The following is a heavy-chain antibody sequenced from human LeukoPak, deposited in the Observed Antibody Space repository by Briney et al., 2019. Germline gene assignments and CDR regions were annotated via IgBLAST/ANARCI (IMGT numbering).Heavy chain of an antibody. V-gene: IGHV1-18*01. CDR3: ARLIRELEGNWFDP. D-gene: IGHD3-10*01. CDR1: GYTFTSYG. Sequence: ASVKVSCKASGYTFTSYGISWVRQAPGQGLEWMGRISAYNGNTNYAQKLQGRVTMTTDASTSTAYMELRSLRSDDTAVYYCARLIRELEGNWFDPWGQGTLVTVSS. CDR2: ISAYNGNT. J-gene: IGHJ5*02.